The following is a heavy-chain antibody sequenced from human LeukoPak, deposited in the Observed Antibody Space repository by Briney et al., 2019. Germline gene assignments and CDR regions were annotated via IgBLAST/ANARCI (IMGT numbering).Heavy chain of an antibody. CDR1: GGSFSGYY. J-gene: IGHJ4*02. CDR2: INHSGGT. CDR3: ARFHDYFDY. Sequence: PSETLSLTCAVYGGSFSGYYWSWIRQPPGKGLEWIGEINHSGGTNYNPSLKSRVTISVDTSKNQFSLKLSSVTAADTAVYYCARFHDYFDYWGKGTLVTVSS. V-gene: IGHV4-34*01.